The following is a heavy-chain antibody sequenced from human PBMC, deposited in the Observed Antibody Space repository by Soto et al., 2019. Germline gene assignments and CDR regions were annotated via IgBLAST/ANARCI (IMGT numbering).Heavy chain of an antibody. V-gene: IGHV1-2*04. D-gene: IGHD1-26*01. J-gene: IGHJ5*02. CDR3: ARESLKWELLNWFDP. CDR1: GYTFTGYY. Sequence: ASVKVSCKASGYTFTGYYMHWVRQAPGQGLEWMGWINPNSGGTNYAQKFQGWVTMTRDTSISTAYMELSRLRSDDTAVYYCARESLKWELLNWFDPWGQGTLVTVS. CDR2: INPNSGGT.